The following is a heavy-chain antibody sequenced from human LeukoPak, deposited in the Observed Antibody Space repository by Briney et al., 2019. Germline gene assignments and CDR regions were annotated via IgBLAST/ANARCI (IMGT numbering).Heavy chain of an antibody. V-gene: IGHV1-2*04. CDR2: INPNSGGT. D-gene: IGHD2-2*01. J-gene: IGHJ3*02. CDR3: ARAIIVVVPAAMAAFDI. Sequence: ASVKVSCKASGYTFTGYYMHWVRQAPGQGLEWMGWINPNSGGTNYAQKFQGWVTMTRDTSISTAYMELSRLRSDDTAVYYCARAIIVVVPAAMAAFDIWGQGTMVTVSS. CDR1: GYTFTGYY.